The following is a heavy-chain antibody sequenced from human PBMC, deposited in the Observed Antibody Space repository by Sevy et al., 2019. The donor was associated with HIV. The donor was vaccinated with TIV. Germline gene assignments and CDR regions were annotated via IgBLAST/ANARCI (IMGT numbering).Heavy chain of an antibody. V-gene: IGHV3-23*01. CDR3: AKKMGGGSGMAFLVDY. J-gene: IGHJ4*02. CDR2: ISGTGDYK. D-gene: IGHD5-18*01. CDR1: GFTFSNFA. Sequence: GGSLRLSCAASGFTFSNFAMGWVRQAPGKGLDWISVISGTGDYKYYADSMKGRFTSSRENSKNTRSLQMNSLRAEDTAIFYCAKKMGGGSGMAFLVDYWGQGTLVTVSS.